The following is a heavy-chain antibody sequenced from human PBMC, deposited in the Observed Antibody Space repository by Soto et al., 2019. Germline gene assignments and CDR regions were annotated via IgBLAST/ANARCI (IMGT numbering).Heavy chain of an antibody. D-gene: IGHD1-26*01. J-gene: IGHJ3*02. Sequence: GGSLRLSCAASGFTFSSYAMSWVRQAPGKGLEWVSAISGSGGSTYYADSVKGRFTISRDNSKNTLYLQMNSLRAEDTAVYYCAKSSPYSGSYYSFDAFDTWGQGTMVTVSS. CDR1: GFTFSSYA. V-gene: IGHV3-23*01. CDR2: ISGSGGST. CDR3: AKSSPYSGSYYSFDAFDT.